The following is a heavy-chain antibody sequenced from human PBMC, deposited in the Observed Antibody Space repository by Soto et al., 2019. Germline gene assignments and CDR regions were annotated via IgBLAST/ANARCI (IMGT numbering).Heavy chain of an antibody. Sequence: SETLSLTCTVSGGSISSNNWWSWVRQPPGKGLEWIGEVYHSGNTNYNPSLKSRVTISVDTSKNQFSLKLSSVTAADTAVYYCARVLKTLDYYDSSGYTNYYYYGMDVWGQGTTVTVSS. V-gene: IGHV4-4*02. CDR1: GGSISSNNW. D-gene: IGHD3-22*01. CDR2: VYHSGNT. CDR3: ARVLKTLDYYDSSGYTNYYYYGMDV. J-gene: IGHJ6*02.